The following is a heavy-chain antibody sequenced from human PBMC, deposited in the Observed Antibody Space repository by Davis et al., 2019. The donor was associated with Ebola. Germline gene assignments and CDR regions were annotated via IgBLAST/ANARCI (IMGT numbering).Heavy chain of an antibody. V-gene: IGHV3-53*01. CDR1: GFNVSNNY. CDR2: ISSGGET. J-gene: IGHJ4*02. D-gene: IGHD3-9*01. CDR3: ARDPRYYDILTGDHGY. Sequence: GGSLRLSCAASGFNVSNNYMSWVRQAPGKGLEWVSVISSGGETFFADSVKGRFTISRDNSKNMVFLQMSTLRAEDTAVYYCARDPRYYDILTGDHGYWGQGTLVTVSS.